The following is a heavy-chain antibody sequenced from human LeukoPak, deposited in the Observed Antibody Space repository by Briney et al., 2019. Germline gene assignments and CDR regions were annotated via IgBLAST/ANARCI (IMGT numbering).Heavy chain of an antibody. J-gene: IGHJ4*02. CDR3: ARHPYSGGNYPFGS. CDR2: SYYSGST. D-gene: IGHD1-26*01. V-gene: IGHV4-61*05. CDR1: GGSISSSSYY. Sequence: SETLSLTCTVSGGSISSSSYYWGWIRQPPGKGLEWIGYSYYSGSTSYSPSLKSRVTISVDTSKNQFSLKLSSVTAVDTAIYYCARHPYSGGNYPFGSWGQGILVTVSS.